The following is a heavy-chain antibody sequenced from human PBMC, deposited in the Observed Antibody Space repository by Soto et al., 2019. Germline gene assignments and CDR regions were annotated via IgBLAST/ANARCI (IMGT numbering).Heavy chain of an antibody. D-gene: IGHD2-2*01. J-gene: IGHJ5*02. CDR3: ARGEGGLVGNWFDP. CDR2: INHSGST. V-gene: IGHV4-34*01. CDR1: GGSFSRYY. Sequence: SETLSLTCDVYGGSFSRYYWNWIRQPPGKGLEWLGEINHSGSTNYNPSLESRVTISLDTSKTQFSLKLTSLTAADTAVYYCARGEGGLVGNWFDPWGHGTLVTVSS.